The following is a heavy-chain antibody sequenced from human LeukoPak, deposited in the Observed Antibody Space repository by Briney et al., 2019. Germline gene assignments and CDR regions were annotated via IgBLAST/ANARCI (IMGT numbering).Heavy chain of an antibody. CDR3: ARDGIAAHDAFDI. CDR1: GYTFTGYY. Sequence: ASVKVSCKASGYTFTGYYMHWVRQAPGQGLEWMGWINPNSGGTNYAQKFQGRVTMTRDTSISTAYMELSRLRSDDTAVYCCARDGIAAHDAFDIWGQGTMVTVSS. V-gene: IGHV1-2*02. D-gene: IGHD6-13*01. J-gene: IGHJ3*02. CDR2: INPNSGGT.